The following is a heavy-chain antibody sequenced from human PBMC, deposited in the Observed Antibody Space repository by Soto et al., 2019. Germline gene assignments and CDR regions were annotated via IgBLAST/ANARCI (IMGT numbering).Heavy chain of an antibody. CDR2: ISYDGSNK. Sequence: SGGSLRLSCAASGFTFSSYGMHWVRQAPGKGLEWVAVISYDGSNKYYAESVKGRFTISRDNSKNTLYLQMNSLRPEDTAVYYCAKISRGTVGATDYWGQGTLVTVYS. D-gene: IGHD1-26*01. J-gene: IGHJ4*02. CDR1: GFTFSSYG. V-gene: IGHV3-30*18. CDR3: AKISRGTVGATDY.